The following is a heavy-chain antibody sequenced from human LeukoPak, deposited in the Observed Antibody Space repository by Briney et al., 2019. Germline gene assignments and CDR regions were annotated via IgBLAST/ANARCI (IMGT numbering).Heavy chain of an antibody. CDR3: ARGGSYYDRSGYYGVLDY. V-gene: IGHV3-33*01. J-gene: IGHJ4*02. CDR2: IWYDGSNK. CDR1: GFTFSSYG. Sequence: PGGSLRLSCAASGFTFSSYGMHWVRQAPGKGLEWVAVIWYDGSNKYYADSVKGRFTISRDSSENTLYLQMNSLRAEDTAVYYCARGGSYYDRSGYYGVLDYWGQGTLVTVSS. D-gene: IGHD3-22*01.